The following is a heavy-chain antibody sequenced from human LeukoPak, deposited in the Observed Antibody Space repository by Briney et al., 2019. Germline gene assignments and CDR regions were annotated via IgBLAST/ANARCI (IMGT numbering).Heavy chain of an antibody. CDR1: GGSISSGGYY. V-gene: IGHV4-30-2*01. J-gene: IGHJ3*02. Sequence: SETLSLTCTVSGGSISSGGYYWSWIRQPPGKGLEWIGYIYHSGSTYYNPSLKSRVTISVDRSKNQFSLKLSSVTAADTAVYYCARAYCSSTSCYRGEMAFDIWGQGTMVTVSS. D-gene: IGHD2-2*02. CDR3: ARAYCSSTSCYRGEMAFDI. CDR2: IYHSGST.